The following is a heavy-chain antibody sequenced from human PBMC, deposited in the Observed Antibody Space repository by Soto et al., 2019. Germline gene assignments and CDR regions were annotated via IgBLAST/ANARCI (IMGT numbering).Heavy chain of an antibody. Sequence: EVQLLESGGGLVQPGGSLRLSCAASGFTFSSYAMSWVRQAPGKGLEWVSAISGSGGSTYYADSVKGRFTISRDNSKKPLYLQMNSLRAEDTAVYYCAKDRIVLLWFGESPALHYWGQGTLVTVSS. D-gene: IGHD3-10*01. J-gene: IGHJ4*02. CDR2: ISGSGGST. V-gene: IGHV3-23*01. CDR1: GFTFSSYA. CDR3: AKDRIVLLWFGESPALHY.